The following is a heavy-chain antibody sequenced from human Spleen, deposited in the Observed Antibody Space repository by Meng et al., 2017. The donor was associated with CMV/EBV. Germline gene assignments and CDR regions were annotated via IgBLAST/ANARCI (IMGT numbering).Heavy chain of an antibody. D-gene: IGHD6-13*01. CDR3: ARDSLIAAAGTDSFDY. J-gene: IGHJ4*02. Sequence: ESLKISCAASGFTFSSYWSWIRQPPGKGLEWIGYIYYSGSTNYNPSLKSRVTISVDTSKNQFSLKLSSVTAADTAVYYCARDSLIAAAGTDSFDYWGQGTLVTVSS. CDR2: IYYSGST. V-gene: IGHV4-59*01. CDR1: GFTFSSY.